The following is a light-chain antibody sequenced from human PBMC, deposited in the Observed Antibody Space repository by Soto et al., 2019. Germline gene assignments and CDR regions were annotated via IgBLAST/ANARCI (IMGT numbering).Light chain of an antibody. Sequence: QSALTQPRSVSGSPGQSVTISCTGTSSDVGGYNYVSWYQQHPGKAPKLMIYDVSKRPSGVPDRFSGYKSGKAASLTISGLQAEDEADYYCCSYAGSYTFVVFGGGTKVTVL. V-gene: IGLV2-11*01. CDR1: SSDVGGYNY. CDR3: CSYAGSYTFVV. J-gene: IGLJ2*01. CDR2: DVS.